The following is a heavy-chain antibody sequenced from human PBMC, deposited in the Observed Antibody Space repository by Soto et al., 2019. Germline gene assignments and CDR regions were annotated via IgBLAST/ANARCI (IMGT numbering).Heavy chain of an antibody. V-gene: IGHV3-11*06. J-gene: IGHJ4*02. Sequence: GGSLRLSCEASGFTFTDYHMSWIRQAPGKGLEWVALISETGSHTAYAESVKGRFTISRDNARPSVFLQMNSLRSDDTAVYFCARSLRATSSLTFWGQGTPVTVSS. D-gene: IGHD7-27*01. CDR2: ISETGSHT. CDR3: ARSLRATSSLTF. CDR1: GFTFTDYH.